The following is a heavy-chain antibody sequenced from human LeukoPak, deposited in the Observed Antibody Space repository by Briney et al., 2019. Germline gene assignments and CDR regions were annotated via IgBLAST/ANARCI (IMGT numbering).Heavy chain of an antibody. V-gene: IGHV3-48*03. J-gene: IGHJ4*02. CDR1: GFTFSSYE. CDR2: ISSSGSTI. D-gene: IGHD6-13*01. CDR3: ARGRYSSSWYFDY. Sequence: GGSLRLSCAASGFTFSSYEMNWVRQAPGKGLEWVSYISSSGSTIYYADSVKGRFTISRDNAKNSLYLQMNSLRAEDTAVYYCARGRYSSSWYFDYWGQGTLVTVSS.